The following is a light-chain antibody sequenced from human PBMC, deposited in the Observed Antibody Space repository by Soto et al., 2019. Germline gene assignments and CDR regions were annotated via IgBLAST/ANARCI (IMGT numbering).Light chain of an antibody. Sequence: EILLTQSPGTLSLSPGERATLFCRARQSVSRSYLAWYQQKPGQATSLLIFAASSRAAGIPKRFSGAGSGTDFTLTISRLEPEDFAVYYCQQYGKSPLTFGGGTKVEIK. CDR3: QQYGKSPLT. V-gene: IGKV3-20*01. J-gene: IGKJ4*01. CDR2: AAS. CDR1: QSVSRSY.